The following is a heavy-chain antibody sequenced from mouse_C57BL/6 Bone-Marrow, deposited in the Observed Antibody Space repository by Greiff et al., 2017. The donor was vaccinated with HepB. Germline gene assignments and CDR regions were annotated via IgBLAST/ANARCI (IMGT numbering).Heavy chain of an antibody. V-gene: IGHV5-4*01. J-gene: IGHJ2*01. Sequence: EVKVVESGGGLVKPGGSLKLSCAASGFTFSSYAMSWVRQTPEKRLEWVATISDGGSYTYYPDNVKGRFTISRDNAKNNLYLQMSHLKSEDTAMYYCARDPGTGSYYFDYWGQGTTLTVSS. D-gene: IGHD4-1*01. CDR2: ISDGGSYT. CDR3: ARDPGTGSYYFDY. CDR1: GFTFSSYA.